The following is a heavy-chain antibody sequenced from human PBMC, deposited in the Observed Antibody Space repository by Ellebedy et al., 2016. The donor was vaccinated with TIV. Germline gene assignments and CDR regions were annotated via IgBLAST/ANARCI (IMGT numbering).Heavy chain of an antibody. J-gene: IGHJ3*02. V-gene: IGHV3-30*18. D-gene: IGHD7-27*01. CDR1: GFRFSTHG. CDR2: ISSHGQTT. Sequence: GESLKISCAASGFRFSTHGMHWVRQAPGKGLEWVAVISSHGQTTYYADSVKGRFTISRDNSQDTVHLQIHSLSAEDTAVYYCTKRGVAWAAFDIWGPGTLVTVSS. CDR3: TKRGVAWAAFDI.